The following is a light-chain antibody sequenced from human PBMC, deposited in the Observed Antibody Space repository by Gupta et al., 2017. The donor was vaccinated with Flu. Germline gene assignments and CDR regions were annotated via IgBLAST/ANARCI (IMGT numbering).Light chain of an antibody. CDR2: AAS. CDR1: QGISSY. CDR3: QHQNSSLLS. J-gene: IGKJ3*01. V-gene: IGKV1-8*01. Sequence: AIRLTQSPSSFSASTGDRVTITCRASQGISSYLAWYQQKPGKAPKLLIYAASTLKSGVPSRFSGSGSGTDFTLTISGRQSEDFATYYCQHQNSSLLSFGHGTKVDIK.